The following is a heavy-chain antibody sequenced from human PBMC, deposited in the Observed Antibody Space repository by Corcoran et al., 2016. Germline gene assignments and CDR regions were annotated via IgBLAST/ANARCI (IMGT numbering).Heavy chain of an antibody. Sequence: QVQLQESGPGLVKPSQALSLTCTVSDGSISSGTYYWSWIRQHPEKGLEWIGYIYYSGSAYYNPSLQSRVTISVDTSKNQFSLKLSSVTAADTAVYYCARTNYYDNTNYGNYFDYWGQGALVTVSS. J-gene: IGHJ4*02. CDR1: DGSISSGTYY. D-gene: IGHD3-22*01. V-gene: IGHV4-31*03. CDR2: IYYSGSA. CDR3: ARTNYYDNTNYGNYFDY.